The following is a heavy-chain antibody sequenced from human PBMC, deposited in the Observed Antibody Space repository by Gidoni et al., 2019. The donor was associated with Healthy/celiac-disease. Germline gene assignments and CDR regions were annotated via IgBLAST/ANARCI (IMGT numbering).Heavy chain of an antibody. J-gene: IGHJ6*02. D-gene: IGHD3-16*02. CDR2: SYSGGST. Sequence: EVQLVESGGGLVQPGGSLRLSCAASGFTVSSNYMSWVRQAPGKGLEWVSVSYSGGSTYYADSVKGRFTISRDNSKNTLYLQMNSLRAEDTAVYYCARDPSIASKYGMDVWGQGTTVTVSS. CDR3: ARDPSIASKYGMDV. CDR1: GFTVSSNY. V-gene: IGHV3-66*02.